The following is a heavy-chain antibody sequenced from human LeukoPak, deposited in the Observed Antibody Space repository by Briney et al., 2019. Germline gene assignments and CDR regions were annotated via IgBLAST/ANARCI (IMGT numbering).Heavy chain of an antibody. Sequence: GGSLRLSCAASGFTFTGYSMNWFRQAPGKGLEWVSYISITSDKIYYADSVKGRFTISRDNAKNSLYLQMNSQRVEDTAVYYCARAGGDYAACFDNWGQGTLVTVSS. V-gene: IGHV3-48*04. CDR3: ARAGGDYAACFDN. D-gene: IGHD4-17*01. J-gene: IGHJ4*02. CDR2: ISITSDKI. CDR1: GFTFTGYS.